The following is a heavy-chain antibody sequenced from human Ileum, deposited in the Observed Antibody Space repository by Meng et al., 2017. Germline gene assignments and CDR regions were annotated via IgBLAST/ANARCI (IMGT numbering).Heavy chain of an antibody. CDR1: GFTFSDYY. D-gene: IGHD2-2*01. CDR2: ISGSGRTT. J-gene: IGHJ4*02. Sequence: VQLVESGGGLVKPGGSLRLSCAASGFTFSDYYMCWIRQAPGKGLERISYISGSGRTTYYADSVKGRFTMSRDNGKNSLYLQMNSLRSEDTAVYYCAREVGSADYWGQGTLVTVSS. V-gene: IGHV3-11*01. CDR3: AREVGSADY.